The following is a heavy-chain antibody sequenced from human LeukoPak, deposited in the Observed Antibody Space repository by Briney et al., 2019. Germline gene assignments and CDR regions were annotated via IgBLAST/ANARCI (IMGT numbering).Heavy chain of an antibody. V-gene: IGHV3-33*01. Sequence: TGGSLRLSCAASGFTFSSYGMHWVRQAPGKGLEWVAVIWYDGSNKYYADSVKGRLTISRDNSKNTLYLQMNSLRAEDTAVYYCARDFWWYYDSSGYFDYWGQGTLVTVSS. J-gene: IGHJ4*02. CDR3: ARDFWWYYDSSGYFDY. D-gene: IGHD3-22*01. CDR2: IWYDGSNK. CDR1: GFTFSSYG.